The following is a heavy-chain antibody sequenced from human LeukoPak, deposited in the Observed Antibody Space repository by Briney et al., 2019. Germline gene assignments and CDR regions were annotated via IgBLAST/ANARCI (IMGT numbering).Heavy chain of an antibody. CDR2: ISLDGSNK. D-gene: IGHD6-13*01. CDR1: GFTFSTYA. Sequence: PGVPLRLSCAASGFTFSTYAMHWLPHAPAKGLVWVAVISLDGSNKLYADSVKGRFTISRENSKNTLYLQMNSLRGEDTAVYYCARVRQELAFDYWGQGTLVTVSS. CDR3: ARVRQELAFDY. V-gene: IGHV3-30*03. J-gene: IGHJ4*02.